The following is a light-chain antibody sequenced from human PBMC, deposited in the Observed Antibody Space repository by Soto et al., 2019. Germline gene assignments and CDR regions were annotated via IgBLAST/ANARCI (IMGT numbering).Light chain of an antibody. V-gene: IGKV1-5*03. CDR1: QSISGS. J-gene: IGKJ1*01. Sequence: DIQMTQSPSTLSASVGDRVTITCRASQSISGSLAWYQQKPGKAPKLRIYEASNLKSGVPSRFSGSGAGTEYTLAISSLQPADSASYYCQQYNGYWTCGQGTRVEIK. CDR2: EAS. CDR3: QQYNGYWT.